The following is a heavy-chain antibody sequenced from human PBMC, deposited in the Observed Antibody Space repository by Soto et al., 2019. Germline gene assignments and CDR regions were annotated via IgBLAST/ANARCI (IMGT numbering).Heavy chain of an antibody. D-gene: IGHD6-13*01. Sequence: PSETLSRTCTVSGGSISSYYWSWIRQPPGKGLEWIGYISYSGSTNYNSSLKSRVTISVDTSKNQFSLKLSSVTAADTAVYYCARHLDPQHLVRVYYYYGMDVWGQGTTVTVSS. V-gene: IGHV4-59*08. CDR2: ISYSGST. CDR1: GGSISSYY. CDR3: ARHLDPQHLVRVYYYYGMDV. J-gene: IGHJ6*02.